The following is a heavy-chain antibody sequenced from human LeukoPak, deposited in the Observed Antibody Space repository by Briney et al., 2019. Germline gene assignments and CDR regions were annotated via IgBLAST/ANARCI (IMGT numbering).Heavy chain of an antibody. V-gene: IGHV1-69*04. CDR1: GGTFSSYA. CDR2: IIPILGIA. D-gene: IGHD3-22*01. Sequence: SVKVSCKASGGTFSSYAISWVRQAPGQGLEWVGRIIPILGIANYAQKFQGRVTITADKSTSAAYMELSSLRSEDTAVYYCARDRAPYYYDSSGYLPHDYWGQGTLVTVSS. CDR3: ARDRAPYYYDSSGYLPHDY. J-gene: IGHJ4*02.